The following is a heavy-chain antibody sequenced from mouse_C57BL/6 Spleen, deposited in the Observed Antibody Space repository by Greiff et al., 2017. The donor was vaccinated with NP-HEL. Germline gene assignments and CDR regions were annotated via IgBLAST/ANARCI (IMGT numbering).Heavy chain of an antibody. Sequence: EVKLMESGGGLVQPKGSLKLSCAASGFSFNTYAMNWVRQAPGKGLEWVARIRSKSNNYATYYADSVKDRFTISRDESESMLYLQMNNLKAEDTSMCYCVRHYSNDEVWFAYWGQGTLVTVSA. V-gene: IGHV10-1*01. CDR1: GFSFNTYA. D-gene: IGHD2-12*01. CDR2: IRSKSNNYAT. J-gene: IGHJ3*01. CDR3: VRHYSNDEVWFAY.